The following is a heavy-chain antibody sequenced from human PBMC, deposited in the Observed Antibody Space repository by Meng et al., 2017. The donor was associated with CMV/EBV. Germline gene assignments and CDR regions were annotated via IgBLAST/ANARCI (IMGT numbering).Heavy chain of an antibody. D-gene: IGHD6-19*01. CDR1: GFTFSSYA. J-gene: IGHJ4*02. Sequence: AASGFTFSSYAMSWVRQAPGKGLEWVSAISGSGGSTYYADSVKGRFTISRDNSKNTLYLQMNSLRAEDTAVYYCAKDMEQWLVRSYWGQGTLVTVSS. V-gene: IGHV3-23*01. CDR2: ISGSGGST. CDR3: AKDMEQWLVRSY.